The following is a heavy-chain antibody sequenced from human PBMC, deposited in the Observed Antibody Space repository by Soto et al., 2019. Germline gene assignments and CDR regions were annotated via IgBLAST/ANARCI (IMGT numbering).Heavy chain of an antibody. CDR2: IYPGDSDT. CDR1: GYSFTSYW. D-gene: IGHD2-8*01. V-gene: IGHV5-51*01. CDR3: AREPGYGTNGVCYYHYGMAV. Sequence: GESLKISCKGSGYSFTSYWIGWVRQMPGKGLEWMGIIYPGDSDTRYSPSFQGQVTISADKSISTAYLQWSSLKASDTAMYYCAREPGYGTNGVCYYHYGMAVWGQASTVTVPS. J-gene: IGHJ6*02.